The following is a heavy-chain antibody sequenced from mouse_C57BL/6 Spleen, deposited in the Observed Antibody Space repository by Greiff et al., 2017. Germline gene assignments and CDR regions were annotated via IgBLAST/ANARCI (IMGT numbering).Heavy chain of an antibody. CDR3: ARGFITTVVATD. CDR2: IYPGDGDT. J-gene: IGHJ2*01. CDR1: GYAFSSSW. Sequence: VQLQQSGPELVKPGASVKISCKASGYAFSSSWMNWVKQRPGKGLEWIGRIYPGDGDTNYNGKFKGKDTLTADKSSSTAYMQLSSLTSEDSAVYFCARGFITTVVATDWGQGTTLTVSS. V-gene: IGHV1-82*01. D-gene: IGHD1-1*01.